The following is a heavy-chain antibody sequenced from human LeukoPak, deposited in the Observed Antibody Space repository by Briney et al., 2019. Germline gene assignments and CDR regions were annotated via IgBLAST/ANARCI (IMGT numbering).Heavy chain of an antibody. CDR3: ATALADSSSPLCPFDP. Sequence: GASVKVSCKASGYTFTSYYMHWVRQAPGKGLEWMGGFDPEDGETIYAQKFQGRVTMTEDTSTDTAYMELSSLRSKDTAVYYCATALADSSSPLCPFDPWGQGTLVTVSS. CDR2: FDPEDGET. CDR1: GYTFTSYY. D-gene: IGHD6-13*01. V-gene: IGHV1-24*01. J-gene: IGHJ5*02.